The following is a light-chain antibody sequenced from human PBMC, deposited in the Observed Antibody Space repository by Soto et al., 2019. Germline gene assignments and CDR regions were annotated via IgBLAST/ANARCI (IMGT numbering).Light chain of an antibody. CDR1: GSDIGGYNY. CDR3: TSYTSSNAVV. Sequence: QSALTQPASVSGSPGQSITISCTGTGSDIGGYNYVSWYQQHPGKAPKVMIYEVSNRPSGVSNRFSASKSGTTASLTISGLQAEDEADYSCTSYTSSNAVVFGGGTKLTVL. CDR2: EVS. V-gene: IGLV2-14*01. J-gene: IGLJ2*01.